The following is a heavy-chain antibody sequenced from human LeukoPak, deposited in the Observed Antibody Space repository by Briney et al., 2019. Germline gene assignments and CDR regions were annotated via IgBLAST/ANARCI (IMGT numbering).Heavy chain of an antibody. D-gene: IGHD6-19*01. V-gene: IGHV3-48*04. CDR2: ISLSSSSI. CDR3: AREEGGDSSGWALDY. J-gene: IGHJ4*02. Sequence: GGSLRLSCAASGFTFSHYGMHWVRQAPGKGLEWVSYISLSSSSIYYADSVKGRFTISRDNAKNSLYLQMNSLRAEDTAVYYCAREEGGDSSGWALDYWGQGALVSVSS. CDR1: GFTFSHYG.